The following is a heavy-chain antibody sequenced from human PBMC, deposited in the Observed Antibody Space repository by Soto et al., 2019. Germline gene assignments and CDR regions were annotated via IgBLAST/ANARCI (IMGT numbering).Heavy chain of an antibody. D-gene: IGHD3-3*01. CDR2: IDPSDSYT. J-gene: IGHJ6*02. V-gene: IGHV5-10-1*01. CDR1: GYSFTSYW. Sequence: GESLKISCKGSGYSFTSYWISWARQMPGKGLEWMGRIDPSDSYTNYSPSFQGHVTISADKSISTAYLQWSSLKASDTAMYYCARPDRFWSGYQPYYYYGMDVWGQGTTVTVSS. CDR3: ARPDRFWSGYQPYYYYGMDV.